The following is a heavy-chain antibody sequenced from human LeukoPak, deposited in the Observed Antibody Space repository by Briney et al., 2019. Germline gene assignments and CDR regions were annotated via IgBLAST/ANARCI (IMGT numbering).Heavy chain of an antibody. CDR3: ARDCSSTSCYFI. CDR2: INAGNGNT. Sequence: ASVKVSCKASGYTFTSYAMHWVRQAPGQRLEWMGWINAGNGNTKYSQKFQGRVTITRDTSASTAYMELSSLRSEDTAVYYCARDCSSTSCYFIWGQGTLVTVSS. V-gene: IGHV1-3*01. CDR1: GYTFTSYA. J-gene: IGHJ4*02. D-gene: IGHD2-2*01.